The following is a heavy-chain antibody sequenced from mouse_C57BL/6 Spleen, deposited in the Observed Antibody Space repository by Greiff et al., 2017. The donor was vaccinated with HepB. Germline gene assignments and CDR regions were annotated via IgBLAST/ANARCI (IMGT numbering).Heavy chain of an antibody. CDR2: INHDDSST. CDR1: GFTFSDYY. J-gene: IGHJ2*01. D-gene: IGHD2-4*01. V-gene: IGHV5-16*01. Sequence: DVHLVESEGGLVQPGSSMKLSCTASGFTFSDYYMAWVRQVPEKGLEWVANINHDDSSTYYLDTLKSRFIISRDNAKNILYLHMSSLKSEDTATYYCARGGLRGYFDNWGQGTTLTVSS. CDR3: ARGGLRGYFDN.